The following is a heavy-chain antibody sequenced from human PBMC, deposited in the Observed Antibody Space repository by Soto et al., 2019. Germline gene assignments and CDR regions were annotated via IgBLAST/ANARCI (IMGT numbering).Heavy chain of an antibody. CDR2: IYSGGST. CDR1: GFTVSSNY. D-gene: IGHD5-12*01. V-gene: IGHV3-66*01. J-gene: IGHJ4*02. CDR3: ARGGHSGWLGHFDY. Sequence: PGGSLRLSCAASGFTVSSNYMSWVRQAPGKGLEWVSVIYSGGSTYYADSVKGRFTISRDNSKNIVYLQMTSLRPEDTAVYFCARGGHSGWLGHFDYWGQGAQVTVSS.